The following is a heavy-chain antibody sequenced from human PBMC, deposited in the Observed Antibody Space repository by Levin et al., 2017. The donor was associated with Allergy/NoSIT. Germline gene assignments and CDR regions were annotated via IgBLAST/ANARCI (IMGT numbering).Heavy chain of an antibody. CDR3: AKDNYSGRMWGYNYPGPADY. V-gene: IGHV3-30*18. Sequence: GESLKISCAASGFTFSSYGMHWVRQAPGKGLEWVAVISYDGSNKYYADSVKGRFTISRDNSKNTLYLQMNSLRAEDTAVYYCAKDNYSGRMWGYNYPGPADYWGQGTLVTVSS. CDR2: ISYDGSNK. J-gene: IGHJ4*02. CDR1: GFTFSSYG. D-gene: IGHD5-24*01.